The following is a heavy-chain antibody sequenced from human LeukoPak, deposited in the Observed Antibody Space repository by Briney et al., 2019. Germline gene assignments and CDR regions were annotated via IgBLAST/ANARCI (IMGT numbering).Heavy chain of an antibody. CDR2: IRYDGSNK. D-gene: IGHD4-17*01. CDR3: ARDLWGYGDYEVDY. Sequence: GGSLRLSCAASGFTFSSYGMHWVRQAPGKGLEWVAFIRYDGSNKYYADSVKGRFTISRDNSKNTLYLQMNSLRAEDTAVYYCARDLWGYGDYEVDYWGQGTLVTVSS. J-gene: IGHJ4*02. V-gene: IGHV3-30*02. CDR1: GFTFSSYG.